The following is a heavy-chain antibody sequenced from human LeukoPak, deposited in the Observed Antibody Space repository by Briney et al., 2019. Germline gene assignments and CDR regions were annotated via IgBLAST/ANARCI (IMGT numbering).Heavy chain of an antibody. CDR1: GGSFSGYY. Sequence: SETLSLTCAVYGGSFSGYYWSWIRQPPGKGLEWIGEINHSGSTNYNPSLKSRVTISVDTSKNQFSLKLSSVTAADTAVYYCASRRSSGFRFRGHFDYWGQGTLVTVSS. CDR2: INHSGST. J-gene: IGHJ4*02. CDR3: ASRRSSGFRFRGHFDY. D-gene: IGHD6-19*01. V-gene: IGHV4-34*01.